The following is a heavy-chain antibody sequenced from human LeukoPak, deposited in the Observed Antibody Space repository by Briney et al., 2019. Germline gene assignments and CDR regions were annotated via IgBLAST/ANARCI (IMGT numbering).Heavy chain of an antibody. Sequence: AAVKVSCKASGYTFRSYALTWVRQAPAQGLEWMGCASPYTGHTEYAQTFQGRVTMTADTSTTTSYLELRSLRSDDTAMYFCARESDYGGNYYYLDSWGQGTLVTVSS. D-gene: IGHD4-23*01. CDR2: ASPYTGHT. CDR3: ARESDYGGNYYYLDS. CDR1: GYTFRSYA. J-gene: IGHJ4*02. V-gene: IGHV1-18*04.